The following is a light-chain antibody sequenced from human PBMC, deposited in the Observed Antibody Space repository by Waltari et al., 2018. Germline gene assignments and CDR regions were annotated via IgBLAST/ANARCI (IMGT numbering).Light chain of an antibody. J-gene: IGKJ4*01. Sequence: IGLTQSPAPLSLSPGERATLPCRASQSVSSYLAWFQQKPGQAPRLLIYDASNRATGIPARFSGSGSGTDFTLTISSLEPEDFAVYYCQQRSNWPPLTFGGGTKVEIK. CDR1: QSVSSY. CDR2: DAS. V-gene: IGKV3-11*01. CDR3: QQRSNWPPLT.